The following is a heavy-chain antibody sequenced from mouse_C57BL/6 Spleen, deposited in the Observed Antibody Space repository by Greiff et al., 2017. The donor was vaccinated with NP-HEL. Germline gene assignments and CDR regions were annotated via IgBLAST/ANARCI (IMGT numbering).Heavy chain of an antibody. Sequence: EVQLQQSGPELVKPGASVKMSCKASGYTFTDYNMHWVKQSHGKSLEWIGYINPNNGGTSYNQKFKGKATLTVNKSSSTAYMELRSLTSEDSAVXCCARMEYCGSSRYFDVWGTGTTVTVSS. CDR3: ARMEYCGSSRYFDV. CDR2: INPNNGGT. J-gene: IGHJ1*03. CDR1: GYTFTDYN. V-gene: IGHV1-22*01. D-gene: IGHD1-1*01.